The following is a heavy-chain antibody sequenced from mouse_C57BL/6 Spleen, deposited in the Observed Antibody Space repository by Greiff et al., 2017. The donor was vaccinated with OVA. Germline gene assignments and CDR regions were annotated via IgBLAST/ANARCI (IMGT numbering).Heavy chain of an antibody. CDR1: GYTFTSYT. V-gene: IGHV1-4*01. CDR3: ARDDLDY. J-gene: IGHJ2*01. Sequence: VQVVESGAELARPGASVKMSCKASGYTFTSYTMHWVKQRPGQGLEWIGYINPSSGYTKYNQKFKDKATLTADKSSSTAYMQLSSLTSEDSAVYYCARDDLDYWGQGTTLTVSS. CDR2: INPSSGYT.